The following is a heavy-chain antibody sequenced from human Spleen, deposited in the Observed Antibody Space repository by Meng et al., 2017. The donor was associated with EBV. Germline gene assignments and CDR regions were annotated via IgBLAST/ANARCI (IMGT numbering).Heavy chain of an antibody. V-gene: IGHV2-5*02. CDR2: IYRDDDK. CDR1: GVARSTSGVG. D-gene: IGHD5-18*01. Sequence: VRESGPTLVKPTESRTRTWSLAGVARSTSGVGVGWIRQPPGKALEWLALIYRDDDKRYSPSLKSRLTITEDTSKNQVVLTMTNMDPVDTATYYCAHSYSHGDVTFDYWGQGTLVTVS. J-gene: IGHJ4*02. CDR3: AHSYSHGDVTFDY.